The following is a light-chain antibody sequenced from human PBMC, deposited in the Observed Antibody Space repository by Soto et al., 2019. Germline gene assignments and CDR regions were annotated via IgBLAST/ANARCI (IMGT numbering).Light chain of an antibody. CDR1: SSDVGGYNF. CDR2: EVT. V-gene: IGLV2-14*01. Sequence: QSVLTQPASVSGSPRHSITISCTGTSSDVGGYNFVSWYQQKPGKAPKLLIYEVTHRPSGISDRFSGSKSGNMASLTISGLQDEDEASYYCCTYARNRLYVFGSGTKVTVL. J-gene: IGLJ1*01. CDR3: CTYARNRLYV.